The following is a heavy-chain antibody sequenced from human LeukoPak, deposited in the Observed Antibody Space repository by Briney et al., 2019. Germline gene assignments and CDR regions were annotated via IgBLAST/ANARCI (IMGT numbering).Heavy chain of an antibody. J-gene: IGHJ4*02. CDR1: GYTFTSYG. V-gene: IGHV1-18*01. Sequence: GASVKVSCKASGYTFTSYGISWVRQAPGQGLEWMGWISAYNGNTNYAQKLQGRVTMTTDTSTSTAYMELRSLRSDDTAVYYCARADYYGSGSYYPFDYWGQGTLVTVSS. D-gene: IGHD3-10*01. CDR2: ISAYNGNT. CDR3: ARADYYGSGSYYPFDY.